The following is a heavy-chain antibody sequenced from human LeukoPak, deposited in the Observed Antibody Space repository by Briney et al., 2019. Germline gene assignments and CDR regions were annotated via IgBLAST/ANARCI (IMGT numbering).Heavy chain of an antibody. D-gene: IGHD5-12*01. J-gene: IGHJ5*02. CDR2: ISSSSSTI. CDR1: GFTFSSYS. CDR3: AKEQRGYSGYAVGSCFDP. V-gene: IGHV3-48*01. Sequence: PGGSLRLSCAASGFTFSSYSMNWVRQAPGKGLEWVSYISSSSSTIYYADSVKGRFTISRDNAKNSLYLQMNSLRAGDTAVYYCAKEQRGYSGYAVGSCFDPWGQGTLVTVSS.